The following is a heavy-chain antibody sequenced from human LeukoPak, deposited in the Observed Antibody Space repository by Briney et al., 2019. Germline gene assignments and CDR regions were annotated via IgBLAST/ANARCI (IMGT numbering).Heavy chain of an antibody. CDR2: MNPNSGNT. Sequence: ASVKVSCKASGYTFTSYDINWVRQATGQGLEWMGWMNPNSGNTGYAQKFQGRVTMTRNTSISTAYMELSSLRSEDTAVYYCARGRVRRYYDSSGYYLLVYWGQGTLVTVSS. D-gene: IGHD3-22*01. CDR3: ARGRVRRYYDSSGYYLLVY. CDR1: GYTFTSYD. V-gene: IGHV1-8*01. J-gene: IGHJ4*02.